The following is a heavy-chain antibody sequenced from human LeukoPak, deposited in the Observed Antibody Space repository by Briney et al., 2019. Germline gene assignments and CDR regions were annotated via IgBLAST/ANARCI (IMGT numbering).Heavy chain of an antibody. CDR1: GFTFDDYA. D-gene: IGHD3-16*02. CDR2: ISWNSGSI. CDR3: AKYSDYVWGSYRNKYYFDY. Sequence: GGSLRLSCAASGFTFDDYAMHWVRQAPGKGLEWVSGISWNSGSIGYADSVKGRFTISRDNAKNSQYLQMNSLRAEDTALYYCAKYSDYVWGSYRNKYYFDYWGQGTLVTVSS. V-gene: IGHV3-9*01. J-gene: IGHJ4*02.